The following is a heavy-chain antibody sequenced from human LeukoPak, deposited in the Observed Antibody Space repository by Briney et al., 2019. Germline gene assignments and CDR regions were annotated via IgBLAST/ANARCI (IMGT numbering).Heavy chain of an antibody. V-gene: IGHV1-2*06. CDR1: GYTFTGYY. CDR3: ARFIVGATPDAFDI. CDR2: INPNSGGT. D-gene: IGHD1-26*01. Sequence: ASVKVPCKASGYTFTGYYMHWVRQAPGQGLEWMGRINPNSGGTNYAQKFQGRVTMTRDTSISTAYMELSRLRSDDTAVYYCARFIVGATPDAFDIWGQGTMVTVSS. J-gene: IGHJ3*02.